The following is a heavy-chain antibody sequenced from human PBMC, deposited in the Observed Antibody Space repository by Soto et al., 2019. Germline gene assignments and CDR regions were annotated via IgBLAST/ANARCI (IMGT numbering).Heavy chain of an antibody. CDR1: GFTFSSYA. Sequence: EVQLLESGGGLVQPGGSLRLSCAASGFTFSSYAMSWVRQAPGKGLEWVSAISDSGGSTYYADSVKGRFTISRDNSKNTLYLQITSLRAKDTAKHYCETGHDDDNRGSYRPVSFDYWGQGTLVTVSS. CDR3: ETGHDDDNRGSYRPVSFDY. D-gene: IGHD3-16*02. V-gene: IGHV3-23*01. J-gene: IGHJ4*02. CDR2: ISDSGGST.